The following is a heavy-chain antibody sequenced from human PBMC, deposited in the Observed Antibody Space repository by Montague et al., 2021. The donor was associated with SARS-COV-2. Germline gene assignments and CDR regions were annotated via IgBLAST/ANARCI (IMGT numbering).Heavy chain of an antibody. CDR2: SYHRPKKIH. Sequence: CAISGDSVGVEEPRRRSEKHTPELDFRQQLVSYHRPKKIHDYAISVKSRIIINPDTSKNQFSLQLNSVTPEDTAVYYCANFAVSGTTADYWGQGILVTVSS. D-gene: IGHD6-19*01. CDR1: GDSVGVEEPR. CDR3: ANFAVSGTTADY. J-gene: IGHJ4*02. V-gene: IGHV6-1*01.